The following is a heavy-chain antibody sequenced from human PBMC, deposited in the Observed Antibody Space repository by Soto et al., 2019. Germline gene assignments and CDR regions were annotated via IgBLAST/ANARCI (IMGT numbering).Heavy chain of an antibody. CDR1: GGSISSGDYY. V-gene: IGHV4-30-4*01. D-gene: IGHD3-10*01. Sequence: SETLSLTCTVSGGSISSGDYYWSWIRQPPGKGLEWIGYIYYSGSTYYNPSLKSRVTISVDTSKNQFSLKLSSVTAADTAVYYCASDSDYYGGRTTSQDVWGQGTTDTCSS. CDR2: IYYSGST. J-gene: IGHJ6*02. CDR3: ASDSDYYGGRTTSQDV.